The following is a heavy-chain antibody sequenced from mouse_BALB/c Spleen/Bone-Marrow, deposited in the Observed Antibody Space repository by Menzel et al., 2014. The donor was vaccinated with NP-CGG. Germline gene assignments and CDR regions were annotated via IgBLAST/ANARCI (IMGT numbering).Heavy chain of an antibody. D-gene: IGHD2-1*01. Sequence: QVQLKQSGAELAKPRASVKTSCKASGYTFTSYWMHWVKQRPGQGLEWIGYINPSTGYTDYNQKFNDKATLTADKSSSTAYMQLSSLTSKDSAVYYCARGNPLYAMDYWGQGTSVTVSS. CDR3: ARGNPLYAMDY. J-gene: IGHJ4*01. CDR1: GYTFTSYW. CDR2: INPSTGYT. V-gene: IGHV1-7*01.